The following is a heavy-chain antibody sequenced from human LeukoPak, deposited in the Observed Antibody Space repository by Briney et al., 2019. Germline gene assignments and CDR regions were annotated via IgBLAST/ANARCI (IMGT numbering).Heavy chain of an antibody. D-gene: IGHD6-13*01. V-gene: IGHV3-11*01. CDR1: GFTFSGYY. Sequence: NPGGSLRLSCAASGFTFSGYYMSWIRQAPGKGLEWVSYISSSGSTICYADSVKGRFTISRDNAKNSLYLQMNSLRAEDTAVYYCARSPDSSSWYGYYYGMDVWGQGTTVTVSS. CDR3: ARSPDSSSWYGYYYGMDV. J-gene: IGHJ6*02. CDR2: ISSSGSTI.